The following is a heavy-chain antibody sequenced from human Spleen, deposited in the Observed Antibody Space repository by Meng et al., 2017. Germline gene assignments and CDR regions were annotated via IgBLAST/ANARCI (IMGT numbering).Heavy chain of an antibody. V-gene: IGHV1-8*01. Sequence: QVQVWQSEAEVKNPGAPVNVCCKATGYTFTTDDTSWVRQATGQGIEWIGWMNPNSRNTGYAQKFQGRVTMTRNTSISTDYMELSSLRSEDTAEYYCARGPFGYGYFQHWGQGTLVTVSS. J-gene: IGHJ1*01. CDR1: GYTFTTDD. D-gene: IGHD5-12*01. CDR3: ARGPFGYGYFQH. CDR2: MNPNSRNT.